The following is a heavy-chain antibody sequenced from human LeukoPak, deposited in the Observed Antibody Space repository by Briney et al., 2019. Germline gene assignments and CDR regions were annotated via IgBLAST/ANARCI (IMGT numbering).Heavy chain of an antibody. CDR1: GESFSGYY. Sequence: SETLSLTCAVYGESFSGYYWSWIRQPPGKGLEWIGEINHSGSTNYNPSLKSRVTISVDTSKNQFSLKLSSVTAADTAVYYCAREGGYCSSTSCYNGLGAFDIWGQGTMVTVSS. J-gene: IGHJ3*02. D-gene: IGHD2-2*02. V-gene: IGHV4-34*01. CDR3: AREGGYCSSTSCYNGLGAFDI. CDR2: INHSGST.